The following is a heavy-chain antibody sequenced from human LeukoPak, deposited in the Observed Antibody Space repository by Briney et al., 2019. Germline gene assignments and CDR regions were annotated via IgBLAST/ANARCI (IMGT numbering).Heavy chain of an antibody. V-gene: IGHV1-69*13. D-gene: IGHD6-6*01. J-gene: IGHJ5*02. CDR1: GGTFSSSS. CDR2: IIPIFGTA. CDR3: ARDPEYSSSIDWFDP. Sequence: GASVKVSCKASGGTFSSSSISWVRQAPGQGLEWMGGIIPIFGTANYAQKFQGRVTITADESTGTAYMELSSLRSEDTAVYYCARDPEYSSSIDWFDPWGQGTLVTVSS.